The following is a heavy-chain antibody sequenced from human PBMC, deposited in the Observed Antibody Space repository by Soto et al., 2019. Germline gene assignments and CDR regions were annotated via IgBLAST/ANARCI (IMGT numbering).Heavy chain of an antibody. CDR3: SRYVPSVLLWFGEGDWFDP. Sequence: PSETLSLTCTVSGGSISSYYWSWIRQPPGKGLEWIGYIYYSGSTNYNPSLKSRVTISVDTSKNQFSLKLSSVTAADTAVYYCSRYVPSVLLWFGEGDWFDPWGQGTLVTVSS. D-gene: IGHD3-10*01. V-gene: IGHV4-59*01. CDR1: GGSISSYY. J-gene: IGHJ5*02. CDR2: IYYSGST.